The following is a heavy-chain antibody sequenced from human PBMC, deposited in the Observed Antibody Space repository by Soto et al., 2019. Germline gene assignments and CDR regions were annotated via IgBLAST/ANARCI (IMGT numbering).Heavy chain of an antibody. V-gene: IGHV4-59*01. CDR2: IYYNGRT. J-gene: IGHJ4*02. CDR3: ARDGSGYDFWSGPYFFDY. CDR1: GGSISTYY. Sequence: SETLSLTCTVSGGSISTYYWSWIRQPPGKGLEWIGYIYYNGRTNYNPSLESQVTISLDTSKSQFSLKLSSVSAADTAVYYCARDGSGYDFWSGPYFFDYWGPGTLVTVSS. D-gene: IGHD3-3*01.